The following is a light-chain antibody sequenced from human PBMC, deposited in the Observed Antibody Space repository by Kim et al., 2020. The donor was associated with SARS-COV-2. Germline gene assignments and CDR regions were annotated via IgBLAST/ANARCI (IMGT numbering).Light chain of an antibody. CDR3: QQRSNWPPIT. V-gene: IGKV3-11*01. J-gene: IGKJ5*01. Sequence: SPGERATLACRASQSVSSYLAWYQQKPGQAPRLLIYDASNRATGIPARFSGSGSGTDFTLTISSLEPEDFAVYYRQQRSNWPPITFGQGTQLEIK. CDR1: QSVSSY. CDR2: DAS.